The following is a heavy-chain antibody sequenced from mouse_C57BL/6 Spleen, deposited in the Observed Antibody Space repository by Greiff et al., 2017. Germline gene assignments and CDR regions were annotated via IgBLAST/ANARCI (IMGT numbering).Heavy chain of an antibody. Sequence: VQLKESGPELVKPGASVKMSCKASGYTFTDYNMHWVKQSHGKSLEWIGYINPNNGGTSYNQKFKGKATLTVNKSSSTAYMELRSLTSEDSAVYYCAINWEAMDYWGQGTSVTVSS. CDR2: INPNNGGT. CDR1: GYTFTDYN. J-gene: IGHJ4*01. V-gene: IGHV1-22*01. D-gene: IGHD4-1*01. CDR3: AINWEAMDY.